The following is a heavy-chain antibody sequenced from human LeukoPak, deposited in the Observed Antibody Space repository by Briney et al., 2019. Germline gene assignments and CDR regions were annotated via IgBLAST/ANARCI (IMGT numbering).Heavy chain of an antibody. CDR2: IWYDGSNK. J-gene: IGHJ4*02. D-gene: IGHD3-22*01. CDR1: GFTFSSYG. V-gene: IGHV3-33*01. Sequence: PGGSLRLSCAASGFTFSSYGMHWVRQAPGKGLEWVAVIWYDGSNKYYADSVKGRFTISRDNSKNTLYLQMNSLRAEDTAVYYCARGSYYYDSRGYYYSSNFDYWGQGTLVTVSS. CDR3: ARGSYYYDSRGYYYSSNFDY.